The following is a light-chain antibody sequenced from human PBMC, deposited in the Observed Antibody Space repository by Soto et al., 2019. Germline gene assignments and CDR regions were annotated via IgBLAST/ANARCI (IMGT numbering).Light chain of an antibody. CDR1: SSNIGNNY. CDR3: GTWDSSLSAVV. V-gene: IGLV1-51*02. J-gene: IGLJ2*01. Sequence: QSVLTQPPSVSAAPGQKVTISCSGSSSNIGNNYVSWYQQLPGTAPKLLIYENNKRPSGIPDRFSGSTSGTSATLGITGLQTGDEADYYCGTWDSSLSAVVFSGGTKLTVL. CDR2: ENN.